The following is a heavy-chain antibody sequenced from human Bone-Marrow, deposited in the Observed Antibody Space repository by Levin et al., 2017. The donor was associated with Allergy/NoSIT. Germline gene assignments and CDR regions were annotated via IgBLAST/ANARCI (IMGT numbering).Heavy chain of an antibody. D-gene: IGHD2-2*01. CDR3: ARVRGGCSGTSCYVDP. V-gene: IGHV4-4*02. CDR2: IYHDGDT. CDR1: DVSISSNNW. J-gene: IGHJ5*02. Sequence: SETLSLTCAVSDVSISSNNWWTWVRQSPGKGLEWIGEIYHDGDTSYNPSLKSRVTISVDKSNDQFSLKITSVTAADTAMYYCARVRGGCSGTSCYVDPWGQGTLVTVSS.